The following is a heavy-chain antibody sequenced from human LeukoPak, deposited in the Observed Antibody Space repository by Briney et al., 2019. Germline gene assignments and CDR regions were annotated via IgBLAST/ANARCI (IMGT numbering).Heavy chain of an antibody. CDR1: GFTISSYA. D-gene: IGHD1-26*01. V-gene: IGHV3-23*01. CDR2: VSGSGSVT. J-gene: IGHJ4*02. Sequence: GGSLRLSCAASGFTISSYAMSWVRQPPGKGLEWVSSVSGSGSVTYYADSMKGRFTISRDNSKSTLYLQMNSLRAEDTAVYYCAKDLGRYRNNYFDYWGQGTLVTVSS. CDR3: AKDLGRYRNNYFDY.